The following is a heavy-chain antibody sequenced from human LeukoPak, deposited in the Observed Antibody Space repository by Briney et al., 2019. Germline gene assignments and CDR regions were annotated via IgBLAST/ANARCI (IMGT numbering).Heavy chain of an antibody. J-gene: IGHJ6*02. Sequence: SETLSLTCDVYGGSFSGYYWSWIRQPPGKGLEWIGEINHSGSTNYNPSLKSRVTISVDTSKNQFSLKLSSVTAADTAVYYCARGQYILTGDYYYYYGMDVWGQGTTVTVSS. D-gene: IGHD3-9*01. CDR1: GGSFSGYY. CDR2: INHSGST. V-gene: IGHV4-34*01. CDR3: ARGQYILTGDYYYYYGMDV.